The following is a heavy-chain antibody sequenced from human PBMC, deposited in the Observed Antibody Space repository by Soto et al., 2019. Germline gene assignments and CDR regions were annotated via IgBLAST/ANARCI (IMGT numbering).Heavy chain of an antibody. Sequence: EVQLLESGGGLVQPGGSLRLYSAASGFTFSSYAMSWVRQAPGKGLEWVSAISGRGGSTYYADSVKGRFTISGDNSKNTLYLQMNSLRSEDTAVYYCAKPGRNVQRWLLTDWGQGTLVTVSS. CDR1: GFTFSSYA. CDR2: ISGRGGST. D-gene: IGHD5-18*01. V-gene: IGHV3-23*01. J-gene: IGHJ4*02. CDR3: AKPGRNVQRWLLTD.